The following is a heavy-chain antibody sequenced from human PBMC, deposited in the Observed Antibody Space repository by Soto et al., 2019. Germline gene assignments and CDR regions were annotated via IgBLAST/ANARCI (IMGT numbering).Heavy chain of an antibody. D-gene: IGHD6-13*01. CDR2: ISWSGGNI. CDR1: GFSFDDYA. V-gene: IGHV3-9*01. Sequence: EVQLVESGGGVVQPGRSLRLSCAGSGFSFDDYAMYWVRQVPGAGLEWVAGISWSGGNIAHADSVKGRFIISRDNDKSSLYLQMNSLRSDDTALYFCAGGGSGALTSAAGTTHWFDPWGQGTLVIVSS. J-gene: IGHJ5*02. CDR3: AGGGSGALTSAAGTTHWFDP.